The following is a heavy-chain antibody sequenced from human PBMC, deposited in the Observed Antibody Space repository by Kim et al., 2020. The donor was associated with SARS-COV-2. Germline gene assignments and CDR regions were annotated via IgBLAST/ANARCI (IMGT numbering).Heavy chain of an antibody. J-gene: IGHJ1*01. CDR3: AKDLWKSSGWYSQH. CDR2: VTGSGSST. D-gene: IGHD6-19*01. V-gene: IGHV3-23*01. Sequence: GGSLRLSCAASGFTLSTHGMTWLRQAPGKGLEWVASVTGSGSSTYYTESVKGRFTISRDISKNTLYLEMSSLRVEDTAVYYCAKDLWKSSGWYSQHWGQG. CDR1: GFTLSTHG.